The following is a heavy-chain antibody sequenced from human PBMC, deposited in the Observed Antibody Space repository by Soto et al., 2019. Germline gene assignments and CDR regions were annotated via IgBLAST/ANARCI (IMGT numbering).Heavy chain of an antibody. D-gene: IGHD2-2*01. Sequence: SETLSLTCTVSGGSISSGDYYWSWIRQPPGKGLEWIGYIYCSGSTYYNPSLKSRVTISVDTSKNQFSLKLSSVTAADTAVYYCARVVPAAPGVDYWGQGTLVTVSS. CDR2: IYCSGST. CDR3: ARVVPAAPGVDY. V-gene: IGHV4-30-4*01. J-gene: IGHJ4*02. CDR1: GGSISSGDYY.